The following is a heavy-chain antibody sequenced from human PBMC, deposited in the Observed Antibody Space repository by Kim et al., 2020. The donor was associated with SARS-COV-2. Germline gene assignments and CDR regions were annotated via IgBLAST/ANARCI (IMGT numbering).Heavy chain of an antibody. D-gene: IGHD6-13*01. V-gene: IGHV4-34*01. J-gene: IGHJ5*02. CDR2: INHSGST. CDR1: GGSFSGYY. CDR3: ARGFPSPSRAYSSSWYAGWFDP. Sequence: SETLSLTCAVYGGSFSGYYWSWIRQPPGKGLEWIGEINHSGSTNYNPSLKSRVTISVDTSKNQFSLKLSSVTAADTAVYYCARGFPSPSRAYSSSWYAGWFDPWGQGTLVTVSS.